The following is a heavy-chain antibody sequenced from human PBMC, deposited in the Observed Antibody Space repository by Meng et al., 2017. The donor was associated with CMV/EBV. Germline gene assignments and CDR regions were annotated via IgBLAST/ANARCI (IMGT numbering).Heavy chain of an antibody. J-gene: IGHJ4*02. CDR2: MSGSGGST. V-gene: IGHV3-23*01. D-gene: IGHD3-10*01. CDR3: ATTAGSGSYIFDY. CDR1: GFSFSCDG. Sequence: ASGFSFSCDGMRWVRQAPGEGLEWVSAMSGSGGSTYYADSVKGRFTISRDNSKNTLYLQMNSLRAEDTAVYYCATTAGSGSYIFDYWGQGTLVTVSS.